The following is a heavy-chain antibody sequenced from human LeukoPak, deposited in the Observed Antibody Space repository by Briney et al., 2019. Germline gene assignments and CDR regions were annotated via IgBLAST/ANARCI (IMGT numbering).Heavy chain of an antibody. CDR3: ARHPSNYYDSSGYFGCFDP. CDR1: GGTFSSYA. Sequence: SVKVSCKASGGTFSSYAISWVRQAPGQGLEWMGGIIPIFGTANYAQKFQGRATITTDESTSTAYMELSSLRSEDTAVYYCARHPSNYYDSSGYFGCFDPWGQGTLVTVSS. CDR2: IIPIFGTA. D-gene: IGHD3-22*01. V-gene: IGHV1-69*05. J-gene: IGHJ5*02.